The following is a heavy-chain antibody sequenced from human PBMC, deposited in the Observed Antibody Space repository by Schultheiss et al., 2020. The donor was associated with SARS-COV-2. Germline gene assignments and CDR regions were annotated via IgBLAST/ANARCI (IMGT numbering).Heavy chain of an antibody. Sequence: GGSLRLSCAASGFTFSSYGMHWVRQVPGKGLEWVSAISGSGGSTYYADSVKGRFTISRDNSKNTLYLQMNSLRAEDTAVYYCARDAKGVAVAGTYGMDVWGQGTTVTVSS. CDR3: ARDAKGVAVAGTYGMDV. J-gene: IGHJ6*02. CDR2: ISGSGGST. V-gene: IGHV3-23*01. D-gene: IGHD6-19*01. CDR1: GFTFSSYG.